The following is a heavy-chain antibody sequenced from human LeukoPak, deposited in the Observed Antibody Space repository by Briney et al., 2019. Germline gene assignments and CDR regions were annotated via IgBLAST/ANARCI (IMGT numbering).Heavy chain of an antibody. CDR1: GFTFSDSA. CDR3: TRLAGDEYFDISRGPD. V-gene: IGHV3-73*01. Sequence: GGSLRLSCAASGFTFSDSAIHWVRQASGKGLEWIGRVRTKVNTYATAYAASVKGRFTISRDDSKNTAFLQMNSLKSEDTAVYYCTRLAGDEYFDISRGPDWGQGTLVTVSS. J-gene: IGHJ4*02. CDR2: VRTKVNTYAT. D-gene: IGHD3-9*01.